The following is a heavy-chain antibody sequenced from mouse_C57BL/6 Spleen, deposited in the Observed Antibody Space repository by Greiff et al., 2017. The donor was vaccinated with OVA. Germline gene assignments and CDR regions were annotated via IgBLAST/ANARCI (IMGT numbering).Heavy chain of an antibody. CDR3: ATSIGTYYFDY. J-gene: IGHJ2*01. CDR1: GFSLTSYG. D-gene: IGHD2-14*01. Sequence: VQRVESGPGLVQPSQSLSITCTVSGFSLTSYGVHWVRQSPGKGLEWLGVIWSGGSTDYNAAFISRLSISKDNSKSQVFFKMNSLQADDTAIYYCATSIGTYYFDYWGQGTTLTVSS. V-gene: IGHV2-2*01. CDR2: IWSGGST.